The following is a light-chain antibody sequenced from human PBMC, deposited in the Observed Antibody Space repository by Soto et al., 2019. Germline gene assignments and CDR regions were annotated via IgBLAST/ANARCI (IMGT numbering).Light chain of an antibody. Sequence: EIVLTQSPGTLSLSPGXRATLSCRASQSVSNNYLAWYQQKPGQAPRLLIYGASNRATGIPGRFSGSGSGTDFTLTISRLQPEDFAVYYCQQYGSAGTFGQGTKVDIK. CDR2: GAS. V-gene: IGKV3-20*01. CDR3: QQYGSAGT. J-gene: IGKJ1*01. CDR1: QSVSNNY.